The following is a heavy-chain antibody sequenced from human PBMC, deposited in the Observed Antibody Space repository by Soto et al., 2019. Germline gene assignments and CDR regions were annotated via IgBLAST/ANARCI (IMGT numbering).Heavy chain of an antibody. D-gene: IGHD3-3*01. V-gene: IGHV1-8*01. CDR1: GYTFTSYD. CDR2: MNPNSGNT. Sequence: ASVNVSCKASGYTFTSYDINWVRQATGQGLEWMGWMNPNSGNTGYAQKFQGRVTMTRNTSISTAYMELSSLRSEDTAVYYCARAPPYYDFWSGYYIRGVGSHYGMDVWGQGTTVTVSS. CDR3: ARAPPYYDFWSGYYIRGVGSHYGMDV. J-gene: IGHJ6*02.